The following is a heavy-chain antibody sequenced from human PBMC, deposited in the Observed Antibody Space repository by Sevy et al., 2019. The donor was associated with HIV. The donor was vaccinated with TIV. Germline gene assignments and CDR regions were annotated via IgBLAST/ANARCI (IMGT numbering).Heavy chain of an antibody. J-gene: IGHJ3*02. CDR2: INQDGSEK. CDR3: ARDRWAKYPEDGFDI. CDR1: GITFSSYA. V-gene: IGHV3-7*01. Sequence: GGSLRLSCAASGITFSSYAMSWVRQAPGKGLEWVANINQDGSEKKFVGSVKGRFTISRDNAKNSVYLQMNSLTAEDTAVYYCARDRWAKYPEDGFDIWGQGTMVTVSS.